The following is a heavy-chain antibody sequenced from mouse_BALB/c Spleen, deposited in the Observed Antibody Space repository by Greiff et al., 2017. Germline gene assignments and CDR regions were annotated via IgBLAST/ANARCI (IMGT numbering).Heavy chain of an antibody. CDR1: GYAFSSSW. Sequence: QVQLKESGPELVKPGASVKISCKASGYAFSSSWMNWVKQRPGQGLEWIGRIYPGDGDTNYNGKFKGKATLTADKSSSTAYMQLSSLTSVDSAVYFCARDYYGSSYRGAMDYWGQGTSVTVSS. V-gene: IGHV1-82*01. CDR3: ARDYYGSSYRGAMDY. CDR2: IYPGDGDT. D-gene: IGHD1-1*01. J-gene: IGHJ4*01.